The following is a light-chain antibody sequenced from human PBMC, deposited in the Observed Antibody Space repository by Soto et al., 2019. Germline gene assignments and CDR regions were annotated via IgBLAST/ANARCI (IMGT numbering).Light chain of an antibody. Sequence: QSALAQPASVSGSPGQSITISCTVTDSDVGAYDSVSWYRQHPHKAPQLIIYKGTQRPSGVSNRISGATSGNAASLTISGLQADDEADYFCGSSAPESTSVFGPGTKVTVL. CDR2: KGT. CDR1: DSDVGAYDS. CDR3: GSSAPESTSV. V-gene: IGLV2-23*01. J-gene: IGLJ1*01.